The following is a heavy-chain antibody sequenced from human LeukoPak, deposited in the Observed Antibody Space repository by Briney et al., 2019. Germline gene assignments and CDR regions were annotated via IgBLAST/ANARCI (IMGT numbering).Heavy chain of an antibody. Sequence: PGGSLRLSCEASGFTFSSYWMSWVRQAPGKGLEWVANIKTDGSEKYYVDSVKGRFTISRDNAKNSLYLQMNSLRAEDTAVYYCARDLAVAGGFDYWGQGTLVTVSS. J-gene: IGHJ4*02. D-gene: IGHD6-19*01. CDR2: IKTDGSEK. V-gene: IGHV3-7*03. CDR3: ARDLAVAGGFDY. CDR1: GFTFSSYW.